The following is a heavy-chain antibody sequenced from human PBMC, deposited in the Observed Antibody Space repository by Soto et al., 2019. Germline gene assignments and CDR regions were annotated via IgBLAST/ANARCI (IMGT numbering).Heavy chain of an antibody. CDR1: GGSISSYD. CDR3: ARRYGWAFDS. J-gene: IGHJ3*02. V-gene: IGHV4-59*08. D-gene: IGHD3-16*01. Sequence: QVQLQESGPGLVKPSQTLSLTCTVSGGSISSYDWSWIRQPPGKGLEWIGYIYYSGSTNYNPSLKSRVPISVDTSKNQFSLKLSSVTAADTAVYYCARRYGWAFDSWGQGTMVTVSS. CDR2: IYYSGST.